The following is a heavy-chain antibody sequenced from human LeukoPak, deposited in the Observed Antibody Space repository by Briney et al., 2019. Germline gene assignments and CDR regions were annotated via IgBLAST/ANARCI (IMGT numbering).Heavy chain of an antibody. D-gene: IGHD6-6*01. Sequence: GGSLRLSCAASGFTFSSYGMHWVRQAPGKGLEWVAIIWYDGSNKYFADSVKGRFTISRDNSKNTLYLQMNSLRAEDTAVYYCARERGLYSSSYSDYWGQGTLVTVSS. CDR3: ARERGLYSSSYSDY. CDR2: IWYDGSNK. V-gene: IGHV3-33*01. CDR1: GFTFSSYG. J-gene: IGHJ4*02.